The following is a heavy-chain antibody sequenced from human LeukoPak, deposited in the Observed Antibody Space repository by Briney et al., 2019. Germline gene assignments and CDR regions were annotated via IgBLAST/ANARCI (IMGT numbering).Heavy chain of an antibody. D-gene: IGHD3-22*01. CDR1: GGSISSSSYY. J-gene: IGHJ5*02. CDR2: IYYSGST. CDR3: ARYPYYYDSRASFDP. Sequence: SETLSLTCTVSGGSISSSSYYWGWIRQPPGKGLEWIGYIYYSGSTNYNPSLKSRVTISVDTSKNQFSLRLSSVTAADTAVYYCARYPYYYDSRASFDPWGQGTLVTVSS. V-gene: IGHV4-61*05.